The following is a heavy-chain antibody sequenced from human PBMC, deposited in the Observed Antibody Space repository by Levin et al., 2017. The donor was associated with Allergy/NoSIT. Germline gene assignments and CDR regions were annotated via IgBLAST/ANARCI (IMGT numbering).Heavy chain of an antibody. V-gene: IGHV4-31*03. Sequence: LSLTCTVSGGSIGSGGYYWTWIRQHSFQVLSFLFSLFSPFLPSSPPSLKSRLTMSVDTSKNQFSLNLSSVTAADTAVYYCATSYGAGSYRLNYYGMDVWGPGTTVTVSS. CDR2: LFSPFLP. CDR1: GGSIGSGGYY. CDR3: ATSYGAGSYRLNYYGMDV. J-gene: IGHJ6*02. D-gene: IGHD3-10*01.